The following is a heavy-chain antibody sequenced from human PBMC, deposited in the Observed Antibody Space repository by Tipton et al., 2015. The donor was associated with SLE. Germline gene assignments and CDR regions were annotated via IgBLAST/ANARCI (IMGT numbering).Heavy chain of an antibody. Sequence: TLSLTCTVSGGSISSYYWSWIRQPPGKGLEWIGYIYYSGSTYYNPSLKSRVTISVDTSKNQFPLKLSSVTAADTAVYYCARDGRLAYFDSWGQGTLVTVSS. CDR2: IYYSGST. J-gene: IGHJ4*02. V-gene: IGHV4-59*12. CDR3: ARDGRLAYFDS. CDR1: GGSISSYY. D-gene: IGHD1-26*01.